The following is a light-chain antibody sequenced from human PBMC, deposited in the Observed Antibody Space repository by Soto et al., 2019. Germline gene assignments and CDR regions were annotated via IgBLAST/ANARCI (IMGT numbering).Light chain of an antibody. CDR2: DVS. V-gene: IGKV1-5*01. CDR3: QQYKTYNT. Sequence: DIQMTQSPSTLSASVGDRVTITCRASQSVSKWLAWYQQKPGKAPKLLIYDVSRLESGVPSRFSSSGSLTEFTLTISGLQPDDFATYYCQQYKTYNTFGQGTKLEIK. CDR1: QSVSKW. J-gene: IGKJ2*01.